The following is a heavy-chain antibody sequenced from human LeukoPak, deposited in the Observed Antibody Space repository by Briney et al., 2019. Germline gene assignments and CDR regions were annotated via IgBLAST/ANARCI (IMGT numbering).Heavy chain of an antibody. CDR2: IYYGGST. J-gene: IGHJ5*02. V-gene: IGHV4-59*12. Sequence: SETLSLTCTVSGGSISSYYWSWIRQPPGKGLVWIGYIYYGGSTNYNPSLKSRVTISVDTSKNQFSLKLSSVTAADTAVYYCARGRYYDFWSGYSFWFDPGGQGTLVTVSS. CDR1: GGSISSYY. CDR3: ARGRYYDFWSGYSFWFDP. D-gene: IGHD3-3*01.